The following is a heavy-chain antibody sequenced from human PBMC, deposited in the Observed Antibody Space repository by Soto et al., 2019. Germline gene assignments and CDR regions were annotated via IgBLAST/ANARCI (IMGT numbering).Heavy chain of an antibody. CDR3: ARDLLASRITMIVVVIRVDGYYYGMDV. Sequence: GASVKVSCKASGYTFTSYGISWVRQAPGQGLEWMGWISAYNGNTNYAQKLQGRVTMTTDTSTSTAYMELRSLRSDDTAVYYCARDLLASRITMIVVVIRVDGYYYGMDVWGQGTTVTVSS. J-gene: IGHJ6*02. V-gene: IGHV1-18*01. CDR2: ISAYNGNT. D-gene: IGHD3-22*01. CDR1: GYTFTSYG.